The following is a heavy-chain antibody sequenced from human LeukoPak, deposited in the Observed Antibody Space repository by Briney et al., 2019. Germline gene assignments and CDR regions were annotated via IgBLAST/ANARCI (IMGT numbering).Heavy chain of an antibody. CDR3: ARGKRWLQLNLLDY. J-gene: IGHJ4*02. Sequence: AGGSLRLSCAPSGFTFSSYAIHWVRQAPGRGLEWVAVISYDGTNKYYADSVKGRFTISRDNAKNSLYLQMNSLRAEDTAVYYCARGKRWLQLNLLDYWGQGTLVTVSS. D-gene: IGHD5-24*01. CDR1: GFTFSSYA. CDR2: ISYDGTNK. V-gene: IGHV3-30-3*01.